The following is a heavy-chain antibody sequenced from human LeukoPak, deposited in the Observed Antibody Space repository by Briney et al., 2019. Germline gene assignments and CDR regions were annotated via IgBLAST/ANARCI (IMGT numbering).Heavy chain of an antibody. D-gene: IGHD6-6*01. J-gene: IGHJ4*02. V-gene: IGHV3-74*03. Sequence: GGSLRLSCAVSGFTFRSYWMHLVRQAPGKGLVWVSHINSDGSSRTYADSVKGRFTISRDNAKNTLYLQMNSLRAEDTAVYYCAREYSSSYGIDYWGQGTLVTVSS. CDR3: AREYSSSYGIDY. CDR2: INSDGSSR. CDR1: GFTFRSYW.